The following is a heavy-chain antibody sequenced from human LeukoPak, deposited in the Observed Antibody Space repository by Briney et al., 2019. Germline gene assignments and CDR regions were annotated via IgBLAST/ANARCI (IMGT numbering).Heavy chain of an antibody. Sequence: QRGGSLRLSCAASGFSVRTKYMAWVRQAPGKGLEWVSLIYASGTTYYSDSVKGRFTISRDNSKNSVYLRMDSLRAEDTAVYYCARVGGVPAAHFDYWGQGTLVTVSS. D-gene: IGHD2-2*01. V-gene: IGHV3-53*01. CDR3: ARVGGVPAAHFDY. CDR2: IYASGTT. CDR1: GFSVRTKY. J-gene: IGHJ4*02.